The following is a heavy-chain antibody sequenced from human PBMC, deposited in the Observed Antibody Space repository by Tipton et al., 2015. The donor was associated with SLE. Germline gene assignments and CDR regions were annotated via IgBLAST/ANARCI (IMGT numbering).Heavy chain of an antibody. CDR3: ARVWRQLANYFDY. CDR1: GGSISSSNW. CDR2: IYHRGST. D-gene: IGHD6-6*01. V-gene: IGHV4-4*02. J-gene: IGHJ4*02. Sequence: TLSLTCAVSGGSISSSNWWSWVRQPPGKGLEWIGEIYHRGSTNYNRSLKSRVTISVDKSKNQFSLKLSSVTAADTAVYYCARVWRQLANYFDYWGQGTLVTVSS.